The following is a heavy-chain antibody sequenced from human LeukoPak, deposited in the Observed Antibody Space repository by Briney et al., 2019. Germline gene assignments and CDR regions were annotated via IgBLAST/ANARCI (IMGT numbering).Heavy chain of an antibody. Sequence: PSDTLSLTCTVSGYSISSGGYYWSWIRQHPGKGLECIGYIYHSGSTYYNPSHKSRLSISVDTSKNQFSLKLNSVTAADTAVYYCARTVARTWVDYWGQGTLVTVSS. CDR3: ARTVARTWVDY. V-gene: IGHV4-31*03. CDR2: IYHSGST. D-gene: IGHD6-19*01. CDR1: GYSISSGGYY. J-gene: IGHJ4*02.